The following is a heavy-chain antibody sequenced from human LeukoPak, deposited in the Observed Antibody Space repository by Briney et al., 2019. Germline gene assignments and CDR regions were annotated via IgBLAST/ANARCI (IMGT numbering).Heavy chain of an antibody. V-gene: IGHV4-59*01. J-gene: IGHJ5*02. Sequence: KASETLSLTCTVSDGSISTYYWSWIRQPPGKGLEWIGYIFYTGYSHYNPSHESRVTMSVDTSKNQFSLKLSSVTAADTAVYYCARDTAAAGPSRTWGQGTLVTVSS. CDR3: ARDTAAAGPSRT. CDR1: DGSISTYY. CDR2: IFYTGYS. D-gene: IGHD6-13*01.